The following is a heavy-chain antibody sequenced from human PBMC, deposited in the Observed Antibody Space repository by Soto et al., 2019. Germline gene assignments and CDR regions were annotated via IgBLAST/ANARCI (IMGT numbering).Heavy chain of an antibody. CDR2: IYYSGST. CDR1: GGSISSGGYY. Sequence: PSETLSLTCTVSGGSISSGGYYWSWIRQHPGKGLEWIGYIYYSGSTYYNPSLKSRVTISVDTSKNQFSLKLSSVTAADTAVYYCVRDNDYMVQGNRFAPPRQGTLVTVSS. D-gene: IGHD3-10*01. V-gene: IGHV4-31*03. CDR3: VRDNDYMVQGNRFAP. J-gene: IGHJ5*02.